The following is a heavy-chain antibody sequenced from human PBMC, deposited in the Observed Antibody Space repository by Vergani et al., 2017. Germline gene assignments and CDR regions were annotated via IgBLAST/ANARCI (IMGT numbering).Heavy chain of an antibody. J-gene: IGHJ4*02. CDR2: IYTSGST. D-gene: IGHD3-9*01. CDR1: GRSFSGYY. CDR3: ARDYTYYDILTGYAPGGFDY. V-gene: IGHV4-59*10. Sequence: QVQLQQWGAGLLKPSETLSLTCAVYGRSFSGYYWSWIRQPAGKGLEWIGRIYTSGSTNYNPSLKSRVTMSVDTSKNQFSLKLSSVTAADTAVYYCARDYTYYDILTGYAPGGFDYWGQGTLVTVSS.